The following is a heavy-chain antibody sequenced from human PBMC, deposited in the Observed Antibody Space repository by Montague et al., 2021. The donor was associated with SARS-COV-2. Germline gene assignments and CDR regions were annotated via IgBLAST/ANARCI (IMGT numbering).Heavy chain of an antibody. J-gene: IGHJ1*01. CDR2: IYTSGRT. V-gene: IGHV4-59*10. CDR1: GGSFSGYY. CDR3: AGPDWLKH. Sequence: SETLSLTCAVYGGSFSGYYWNWIRQPAGKGLEWIGRIYTSGRTNYNPSLRSRINMSLDTSKSRFSLNLTSVTAADTAVYYCAGPDWLKHWGQGALVTVSS. D-gene: IGHD3-9*01.